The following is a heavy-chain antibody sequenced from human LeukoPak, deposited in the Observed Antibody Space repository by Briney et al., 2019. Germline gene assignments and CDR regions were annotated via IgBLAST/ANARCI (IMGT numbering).Heavy chain of an antibody. CDR3: AGVGNCGYGGFDY. Sequence: SETLSLTCTVSSGSISSGDYYWSWIRQPPGKGLEWIGYISSSGTTYYNPSLRSRITISVDSSKSQFSLHLISVTASDPALYYCAGVGNCGYGGFDYWGQGTLVTVSS. D-gene: IGHD5-12*01. CDR1: SGSISSGDYY. CDR2: ISSSGTT. V-gene: IGHV4-30-4*01. J-gene: IGHJ4*02.